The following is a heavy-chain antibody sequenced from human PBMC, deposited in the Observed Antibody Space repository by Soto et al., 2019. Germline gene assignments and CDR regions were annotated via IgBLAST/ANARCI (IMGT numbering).Heavy chain of an antibody. Sequence: EVQLLQSGGGLVQPGGSLRLSCAASGFSFGNYVMNWVRQAPGKGLEWVSGISASGGSSSSADSAKGRFTVSRDNSKNTLYLQKDSLKGDNTAVYYCTKGGDSWSGYAQHWGQGALVTVAS. D-gene: IGHD3-3*01. CDR3: TKGGDSWSGYAQH. CDR1: GFSFGNYV. V-gene: IGHV3-23*01. J-gene: IGHJ1*01. CDR2: ISASGGSS.